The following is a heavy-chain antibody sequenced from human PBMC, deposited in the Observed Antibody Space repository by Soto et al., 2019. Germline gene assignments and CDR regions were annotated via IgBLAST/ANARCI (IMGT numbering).Heavy chain of an antibody. CDR1: GYTFTSYD. V-gene: IGHV1-8*01. CDR2: MNPNSGNT. J-gene: IGHJ6*03. D-gene: IGHD4-17*01. CDR3: ARTTAPDYGDCPTCYTSDYYYYYMDV. Sequence: ASVKVSCKASGYTFTSYDINWVRQATGQGLEWMGWMNPNSGNTGYAQKFQGRVTMTRNTSISTAYMELSSLRSEDTAVYYCARTTAPDYGDCPTCYTSDYYYYYMDVWGKGTTVTVSS.